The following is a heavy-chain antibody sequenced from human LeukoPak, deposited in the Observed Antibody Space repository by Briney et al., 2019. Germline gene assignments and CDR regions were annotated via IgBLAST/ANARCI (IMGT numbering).Heavy chain of an antibody. D-gene: IGHD6-19*01. V-gene: IGHV3-23*01. J-gene: IGHJ3*02. CDR1: GFTFSSYA. CDR3: AKADQWLVLGDAFDI. Sequence: GGTLRLSCAASGFTFSSYAMSWVRQAPGKGLEWVSAISGSGGSTYYADSVKGRFTISRDNSKNTLYLQMNSLRAEDTAVYYCAKADQWLVLGDAFDIWGQGTMVTVSS. CDR2: ISGSGGST.